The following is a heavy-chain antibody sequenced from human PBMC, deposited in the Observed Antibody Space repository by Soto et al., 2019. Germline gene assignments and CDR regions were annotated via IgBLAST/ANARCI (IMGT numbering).Heavy chain of an antibody. CDR1: GFPFSIYA. V-gene: IGHV3-23*01. J-gene: IGHJ6*01. CDR3: PKVGGSGWPFYYSYGMDV. Sequence: GGSLRLSCAASGFPFSIYAMSWVRQSPGKGLEWVSSISGSGGSTYYADSVKGRFTISRDNSKNTLYLQMNSLRAEDTAVYYCPKVGGSGWPFYYSYGMDVCGQGTT. D-gene: IGHD6-19*01. CDR2: ISGSGGST.